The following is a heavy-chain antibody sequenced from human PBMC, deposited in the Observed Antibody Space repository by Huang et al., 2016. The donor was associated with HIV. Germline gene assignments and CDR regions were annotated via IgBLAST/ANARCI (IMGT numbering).Heavy chain of an antibody. CDR3: ARGRTRSSLYDSYYGLDV. J-gene: IGHJ6*02. D-gene: IGHD6-6*01. CDR2: SSPIVGTA. Sequence: QVQLVQSGAEVKKPGSSVKVSCTASGGTFSTYAISGVRQAPGQGLEWWGGSSPIVGTANYEQKCKGTVTITADEVTSTAYMELSSLRSEDTALYYCARGRTRSSLYDSYYGLDVWGQGTTVTVSS. CDR1: GGTFSTYA. V-gene: IGHV1-69*01.